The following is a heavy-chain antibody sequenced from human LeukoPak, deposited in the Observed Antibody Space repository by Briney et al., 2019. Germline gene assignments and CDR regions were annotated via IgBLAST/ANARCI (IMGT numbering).Heavy chain of an antibody. D-gene: IGHD3-3*01. Sequence: PGRSLRLSCAASGFTFSSYGMNWVRKAPGKGLEWVSYISSSGSTIYYADSVKGRFTISRDNAKNSLYLQMNSLRAEDTAVYYCARDRYDFWSGSPYGMDVWGQGTTVTVSS. J-gene: IGHJ6*02. CDR1: GFTFSSYG. V-gene: IGHV3-48*03. CDR2: ISSSGSTI. CDR3: ARDRYDFWSGSPYGMDV.